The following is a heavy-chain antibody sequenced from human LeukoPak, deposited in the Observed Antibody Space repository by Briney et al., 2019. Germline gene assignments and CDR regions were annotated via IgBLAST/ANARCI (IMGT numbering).Heavy chain of an antibody. Sequence: APVKVSCKASGYTFTSYGISWVRQAPGKGLEWMGWISAYNGNTNYAQKLQGRVTMTTDTSTSTAYMELRSLRSDDTAVYYCARQWPTRNVITWDNWFDPWGQGTLVTVSS. CDR3: ARQWPTRNVITWDNWFDP. CDR1: GYTFTSYG. D-gene: IGHD6-19*01. CDR2: ISAYNGNT. V-gene: IGHV1-18*01. J-gene: IGHJ5*02.